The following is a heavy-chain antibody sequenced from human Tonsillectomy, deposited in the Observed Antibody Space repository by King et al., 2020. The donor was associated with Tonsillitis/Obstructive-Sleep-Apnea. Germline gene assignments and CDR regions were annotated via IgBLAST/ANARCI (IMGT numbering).Heavy chain of an antibody. V-gene: IGHV3-11*06. CDR2: ISSSSSHT. J-gene: IGHJ4*02. CDR3: VRQHRVKGGGLLFDS. CDR1: GFAFTDYY. Sequence: VQLVESRGGLVKPGGSLRVSCAASGFAFTDYYMSWIRQAPGKGLEWLSDISSSSSHTKYAESVKGRFTISRDNAKDFLYLEMNSLRAEDTAVYYCVRQHRVKGGGLLFDSWGQGTLVTVSS. D-gene: IGHD1-26*01.